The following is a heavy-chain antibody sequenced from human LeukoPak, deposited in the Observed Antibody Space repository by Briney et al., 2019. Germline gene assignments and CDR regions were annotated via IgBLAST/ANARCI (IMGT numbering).Heavy chain of an antibody. Sequence: GGSLRLSCAASGFTFSSYWMHWVRQAPGKGLVWVSRINSDGSSTIYADSVKGRLTISRDNAKNTLYLKMNSLRAEDTAVNYCARDLRYDYVWGSYRWNEGFDYWGQGTLVTVSS. V-gene: IGHV3-74*01. CDR3: ARDLRYDYVWGSYRWNEGFDY. D-gene: IGHD3-16*02. CDR2: INSDGSST. CDR1: GFTFSSYW. J-gene: IGHJ4*02.